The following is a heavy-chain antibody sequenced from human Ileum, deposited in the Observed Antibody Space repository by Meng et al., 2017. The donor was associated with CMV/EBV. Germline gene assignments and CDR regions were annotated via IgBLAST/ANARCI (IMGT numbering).Heavy chain of an antibody. CDR1: GFTFSRHT. J-gene: IGHJ6*02. Sequence: GGSLKISCATSGFTFSRHTMNWVRQAPGKGLEWVSSITKNSGYIHYADSVKGRFTISRENAMNSLYLQMDSLRAEDTAVYYCAREARSAFGVVTLGFYGLDVWGQGTTVTVSS. CDR3: AREARSAFGVVTLGFYGLDV. CDR2: ITKNSGYI. V-gene: IGHV3-21*01. D-gene: IGHD3-3*01.